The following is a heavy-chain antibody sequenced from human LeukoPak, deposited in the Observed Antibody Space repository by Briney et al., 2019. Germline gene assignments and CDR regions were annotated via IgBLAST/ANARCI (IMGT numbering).Heavy chain of an antibody. CDR2: ISYGGSNK. Sequence: GGSLRLSCAASGFTFSSYAMHWVRQAPGKGLEWVAVISYGGSNKYYADSVKGRFTISRDNSKSTLYLQMNSLRAEDTAVYYCARDPYSSSWLDYWGQGTLVTVSS. V-gene: IGHV3-30*04. CDR1: GFTFSSYA. J-gene: IGHJ4*02. D-gene: IGHD6-13*01. CDR3: ARDPYSSSWLDY.